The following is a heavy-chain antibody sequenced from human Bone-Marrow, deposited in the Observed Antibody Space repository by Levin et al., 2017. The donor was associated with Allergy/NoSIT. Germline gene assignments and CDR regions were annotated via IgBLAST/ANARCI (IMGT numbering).Heavy chain of an antibody. CDR2: ISDTGTTI. V-gene: IGHV3-11*01. D-gene: IGHD5-18*01. CDR3: AGIEDTTPRRYLDY. J-gene: IGHJ4*02. CDR1: GFPFSDYY. Sequence: GGSLRLSCAASGFPFSDYYMTWIRQAPGKGLEWVSYISDTGTTIYYADSVKGRFTISRDNAKNSLYLQMNSLSAEDTAVYYCAGIEDTTPRRYLDYWGQGSLVTVSS.